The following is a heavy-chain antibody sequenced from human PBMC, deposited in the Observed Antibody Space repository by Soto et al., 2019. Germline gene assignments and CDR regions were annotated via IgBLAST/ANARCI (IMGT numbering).Heavy chain of an antibody. CDR3: ARGIAKIVVVERDAPDEFYLDS. V-gene: IGHV4-34*01. Sequence: AETLSLTCAVYGGSFSGYYWSCMRRPPGKGREWSGEVKHSGSTNYNPSLQSRVTISVDTAKNQFSLKVNSVTAADTAVYYCARGIAKIVVVERDAPDEFYLDSWGQGTLVTVSS. D-gene: IGHD3-22*01. CDR2: VKHSGST. CDR1: GGSFSGYY. J-gene: IGHJ4*02.